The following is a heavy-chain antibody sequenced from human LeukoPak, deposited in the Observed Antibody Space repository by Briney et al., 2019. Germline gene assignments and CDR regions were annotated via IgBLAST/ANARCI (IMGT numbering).Heavy chain of an antibody. CDR2: IIPIFGTA. V-gene: IGHV1-69*01. CDR3: ARDIPRPRGFDP. J-gene: IGHJ5*02. Sequence: SVKVSCKASGGTFSSYAISWVRQAPGQGLEWMGGIIPIFGTANYAQKFQGRVTITADESTSTAYMELSSLRSEDTAVYYCARDIPRPRGFDPWGQRTLVTVSS. CDR1: GGTFSSYA.